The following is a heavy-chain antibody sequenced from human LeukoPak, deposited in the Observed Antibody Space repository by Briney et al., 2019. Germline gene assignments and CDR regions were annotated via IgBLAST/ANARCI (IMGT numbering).Heavy chain of an antibody. D-gene: IGHD5-18*01. V-gene: IGHV1-24*01. CDR2: FDPEDGET. CDR3: ATAGLWLHYFDY. J-gene: IGHJ4*02. CDR1: GYTLTELS. Sequence: ASVKVSCKVSGYTLTELSMHWVRQPPGKGHEWMGGFDPEDGETIYAQKFQGRVTMTEDTSTDTAYMELSSLRSEDTAVYYCATAGLWLHYFDYWGQGTLVTVSS.